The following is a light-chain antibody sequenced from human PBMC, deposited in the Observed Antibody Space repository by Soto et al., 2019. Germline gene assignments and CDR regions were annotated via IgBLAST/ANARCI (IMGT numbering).Light chain of an antibody. V-gene: IGLV2-14*01. CDR3: SSYTITSTYV. CDR2: EVS. CDR1: SSDVGGYNY. Sequence: QSVLTQPASVSGSPGQSITISCTGTSSDVGGYNYVSWYQQHSGKAPKLMIYEVSDRPSGVSNRFSGSKSGNTASLTISGLQAEDEADYYCSSYTITSTYVFGTGTKVTVL. J-gene: IGLJ1*01.